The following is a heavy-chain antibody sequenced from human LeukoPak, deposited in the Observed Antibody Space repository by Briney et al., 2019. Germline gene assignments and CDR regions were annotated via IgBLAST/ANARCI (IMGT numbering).Heavy chain of an antibody. CDR2: SSSSSYI. J-gene: IGHJ5*02. Sequence: SSSSSYIYYADSLKGRFPISRDNPKNSLYLQMNSLRAEDTAVYYCAANEYSSSYNCFDPWGQGTLVTV. CDR3: AANEYSSSYNCFDP. V-gene: IGHV3-21*01. D-gene: IGHD6-13*01.